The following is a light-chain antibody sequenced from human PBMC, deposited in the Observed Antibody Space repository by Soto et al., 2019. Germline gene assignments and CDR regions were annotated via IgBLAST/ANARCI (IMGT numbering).Light chain of an antibody. J-gene: IGLJ3*02. CDR1: SSNIGNNY. Sequence: QPVLTQPPSVSAAPGQKVTISCSGSSSNIGNNYVSWYQQLPGTAPKLLIYENSKRPSGIPDRFSGSKSGTSATLGITGLQTGDEADYYCGTWDGSLKAGVFGGGTKLTVL. CDR2: ENS. CDR3: GTWDGSLKAGV. V-gene: IGLV1-51*02.